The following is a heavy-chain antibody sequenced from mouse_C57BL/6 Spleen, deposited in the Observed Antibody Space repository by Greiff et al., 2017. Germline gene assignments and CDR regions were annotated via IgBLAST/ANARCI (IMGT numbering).Heavy chain of an antibody. D-gene: IGHD2-4*01. CDR1: GYTFTDYE. V-gene: IGHV1-15*01. J-gene: IGHJ3*01. CDR2: IDPETGGT. CDR3: TSSLYYDFAY. Sequence: VKLMESGAELVRPGASVTLSCKASGYTFTDYEMHWVKQTPVHGLEWIGAIDPETGGTAYNQKFKGKAILTADKSSSTAYMELRSLTSEDSAVYYCTSSLYYDFAYWGQGTLVTVSA.